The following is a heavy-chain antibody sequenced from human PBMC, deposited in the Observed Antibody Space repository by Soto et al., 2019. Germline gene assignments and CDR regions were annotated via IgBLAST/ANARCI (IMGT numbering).Heavy chain of an antibody. D-gene: IGHD1-7*01. V-gene: IGHV4-4*02. CDR3: ASRDPGTSVDY. CDR2: IYRTGST. Sequence: QVQLQESGPGLVKPSGTLSLTCAVSGGSFTSNNWWTWVRQPPGQGLEWIGEIYRTGSTNYNPSLKSRVTISLDKSENQFPLNVTSLTAADTAVYYCASRDPGTSVDYWGQGTLVTVSS. CDR1: GGSFTSNNW. J-gene: IGHJ4*02.